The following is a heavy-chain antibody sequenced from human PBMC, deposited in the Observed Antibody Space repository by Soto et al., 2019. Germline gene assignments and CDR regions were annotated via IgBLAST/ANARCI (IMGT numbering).Heavy chain of an antibody. CDR1: GFTFSRYG. V-gene: IGHV3-33*01. J-gene: IGHJ4*02. CDR3: ARAGCRSGCCDY. CDR2: IWYDGSKE. Sequence: QVQLVESGGGVVQPGRSLRLSCAASGFTFSRYGIHWVRQAPGKGLEWVAVIWYDGSKEYYVESVKGRFTISSNESKNTVYLQTNSLRDEDTAVYCWARAGCRSGCCDYWGQGSLVTVSS. D-gene: IGHD2-2*01.